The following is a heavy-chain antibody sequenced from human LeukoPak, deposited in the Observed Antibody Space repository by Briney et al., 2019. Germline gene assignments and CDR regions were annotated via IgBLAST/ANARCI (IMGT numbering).Heavy chain of an antibody. CDR1: GGSISSGGYY. D-gene: IGHD2-2*01. V-gene: IGHV4-31*03. CDR2: IYYSGST. J-gene: IGHJ4*02. Sequence: PSQTLSLTCTVSGGSISSGGYYWNWIRQHPGKGLEWIGYIYYSGSTNYNPSLRSRVSISVDSSQNQFSLRLSSVTAADTAVYYCARERVPASAPDYWGQGTLVTVSS. CDR3: ARERVPASAPDY.